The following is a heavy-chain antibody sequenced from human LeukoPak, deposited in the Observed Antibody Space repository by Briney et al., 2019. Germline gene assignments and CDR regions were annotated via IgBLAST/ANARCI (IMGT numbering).Heavy chain of an antibody. Sequence: GASVKVSCKASGYTFATYGITWVRQAPGGGLEWMGWISAHNGDTNYAQKLQGRVTMATDTSTSTAYMELRSLRSDDTAVYYCARDRGVRDMVVTTSRVDYWGQGTLVTVSS. J-gene: IGHJ4*02. CDR1: GYTFATYG. D-gene: IGHD2-21*02. V-gene: IGHV1-18*01. CDR3: ARDRGVRDMVVTTSRVDY. CDR2: ISAHNGDT.